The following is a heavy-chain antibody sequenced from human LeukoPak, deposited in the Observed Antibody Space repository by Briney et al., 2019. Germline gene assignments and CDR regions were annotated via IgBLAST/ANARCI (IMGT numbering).Heavy chain of an antibody. CDR3: ARVVRYYYDSSGYSDGYYGMDV. D-gene: IGHD3-22*01. Sequence: SETLSLTCTVSGGSISSSSYYWGWIRQPPGKGLEWIVSIYYSGSTYYNPSLRSRVTISVDTSKNQFSLKLSSVTAADTAVYYCARVVRYYYDSSGYSDGYYGMDVWGQGTTVTVSS. CDR1: GGSISSSSYY. CDR2: IYYSGST. J-gene: IGHJ6*02. V-gene: IGHV4-39*07.